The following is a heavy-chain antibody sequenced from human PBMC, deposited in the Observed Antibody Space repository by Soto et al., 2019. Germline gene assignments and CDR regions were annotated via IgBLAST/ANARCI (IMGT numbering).Heavy chain of an antibody. CDR2: FYHTGST. J-gene: IGHJ4*02. D-gene: IGHD6-13*01. CDR1: GDSITSGYY. Sequence: SETLSLTCDVSGDSITSGYYWGFIRQPPGKGLEWMGGFYHTGSTYYNPSLKSRVTISVDTSTNQFSLKLTSVTAADTAVYYCARGGPYSSSLYYFDYWGQGTLVTVSS. CDR3: ARGGPYSSSLYYFDY. V-gene: IGHV4-38-2*01.